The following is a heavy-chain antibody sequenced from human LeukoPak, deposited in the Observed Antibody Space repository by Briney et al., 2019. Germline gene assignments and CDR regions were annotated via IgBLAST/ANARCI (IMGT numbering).Heavy chain of an antibody. CDR1: GFTFSNAW. D-gene: IGHD4-23*01. CDR2: ISGSGGST. Sequence: GGSLRLSCAASGFTFSNAWMSWVRQAPGKGLEWVSAISGSGGSTYYADSVKGRFTISRDNSKNTLYLQMNSLRAEDTAVYYCAKDSTVENAFDIWGQGTMVTVSS. CDR3: AKDSTVENAFDI. V-gene: IGHV3-23*01. J-gene: IGHJ3*02.